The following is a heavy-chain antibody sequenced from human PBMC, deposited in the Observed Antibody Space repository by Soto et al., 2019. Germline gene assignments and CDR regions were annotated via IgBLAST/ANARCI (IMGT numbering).Heavy chain of an antibody. D-gene: IGHD5-18*01. Sequence: QVQLQESGPGLVKPSETLSLTCTVSGGSISSYYWSWIRQPPGKGLEWIGYIYYSGSTNYNPSLKSRGTLSGNTSKNQVSLKLSPVTASDTAVYYCARGRIQLWYPFDYWGQGTLVTVSS. CDR3: ARGRIQLWYPFDY. CDR2: IYYSGST. V-gene: IGHV4-59*12. J-gene: IGHJ4*02. CDR1: GGSISSYY.